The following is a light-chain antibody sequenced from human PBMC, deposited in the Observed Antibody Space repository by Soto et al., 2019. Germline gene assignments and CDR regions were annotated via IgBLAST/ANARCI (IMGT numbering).Light chain of an antibody. CDR1: SSDVGGYNY. Sequence: QSALTQPGSVSGSPGQSVTISCTGTSSDVGGYNYVSWYQQHPGKAPKLMIYDVSKRPSGVPDRFSGSKSGNTASLTISGLQAEDEADYYCCSCAGSIIWVFGGGTKLTVL. CDR2: DVS. V-gene: IGLV2-11*01. CDR3: CSCAGSIIWV. J-gene: IGLJ3*02.